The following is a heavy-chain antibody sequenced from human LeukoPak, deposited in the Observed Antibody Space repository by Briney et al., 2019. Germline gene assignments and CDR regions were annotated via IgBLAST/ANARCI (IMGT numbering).Heavy chain of an antibody. D-gene: IGHD1-26*01. CDR1: GGSISSYY. CDR2: IYYSGST. CDR3: ARDSIVGATKYYGMDV. J-gene: IGHJ6*02. V-gene: IGHV4-59*12. Sequence: SETLSLTCTVSGGSISSYYWSWIRQPPGKGLEWIGYIYYSGSTYYNPSLKSRVTISVDTSKNQFSLKLSSVTAADTAVYYCARDSIVGATKYYGMDVWGQGTTVTVSS.